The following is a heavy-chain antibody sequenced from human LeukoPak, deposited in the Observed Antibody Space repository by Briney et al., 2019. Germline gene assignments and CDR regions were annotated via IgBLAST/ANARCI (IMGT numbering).Heavy chain of an antibody. CDR3: VRDEGFHGSGSN. J-gene: IGHJ4*02. D-gene: IGHD3-10*01. Sequence: GGSLRLSCAASGFTVSDNYMSWVRQAPGKGLEWVSVIYSGGGTYYSDSVKGRFTISRDNSKNTLYLQMNTLRVEDTAVYYCVRDEGFHGSGSNWGPGTLVTVSS. V-gene: IGHV3-66*01. CDR2: IYSGGGT. CDR1: GFTVSDNY.